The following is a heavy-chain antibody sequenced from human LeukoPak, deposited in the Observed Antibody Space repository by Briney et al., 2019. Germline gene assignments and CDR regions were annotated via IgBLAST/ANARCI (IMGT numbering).Heavy chain of an antibody. CDR1: GYTFTSYG. Sequence: ASVKVSCKASGYTFTSYGISWVRQAPGQGLEWMGWISAYNGNTNYAQKLQGRVTITTDTSTSTAYMELRSLRSDDTAVYYCARVDYGDYNFDYWGQGTLVTVSS. CDR3: ARVDYGDYNFDY. D-gene: IGHD4-17*01. CDR2: ISAYNGNT. J-gene: IGHJ4*02. V-gene: IGHV1-18*04.